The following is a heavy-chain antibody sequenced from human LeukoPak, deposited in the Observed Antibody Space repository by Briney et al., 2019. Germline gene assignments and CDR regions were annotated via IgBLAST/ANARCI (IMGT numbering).Heavy chain of an antibody. V-gene: IGHV3-48*02. D-gene: IGHD3-3*01. CDR1: GFTFSSYS. J-gene: IGHJ6*02. CDR3: ARDGTYYDFWSGYLYGMDV. CDR2: ISSSSSTI. Sequence: GGSLRLSCAASGFTFSSYSMNWVRQAPGKGLEWVSYISSSSSTIYYADSAKGRFTISRDNAKNSLYLQMNSLRDEDTAVYYCARDGTYYDFWSGYLYGMDVWGQGTMDTVSS.